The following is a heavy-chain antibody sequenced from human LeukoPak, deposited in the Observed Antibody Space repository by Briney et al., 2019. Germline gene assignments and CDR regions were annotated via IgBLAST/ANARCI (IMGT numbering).Heavy chain of an antibody. CDR3: SYYHFWSGYYGGGD. D-gene: IGHD3-3*01. V-gene: IGHV3-23*01. J-gene: IGHJ4*02. CDR1: GFTFSSDA. Sequence: PGGSLRLSCAASGFTFSSDAMSSFRQALGKGLEWVSAISGSGGSTYYADSVRGRFNISRDNSKNTPYLQMNSLRAEDTAVYYCSYYHFWSGYYGGGDWGQGTLVTVSS. CDR2: ISGSGGST.